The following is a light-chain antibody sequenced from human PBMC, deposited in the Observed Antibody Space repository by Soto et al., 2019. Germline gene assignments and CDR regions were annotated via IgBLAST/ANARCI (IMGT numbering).Light chain of an antibody. Sequence: QSVLTQPASVSGSPGQSITISCTGTSSDVGGYNYVSWYQQHPGKAPKLMIYDVSKRPSGVSNRFSGSKSGNTASLTISGLQAEDEADYYCSSYIGSSTLNVFGTGTKVTVL. J-gene: IGLJ1*01. CDR2: DVS. CDR1: SSDVGGYNY. V-gene: IGLV2-14*01. CDR3: SSYIGSSTLNV.